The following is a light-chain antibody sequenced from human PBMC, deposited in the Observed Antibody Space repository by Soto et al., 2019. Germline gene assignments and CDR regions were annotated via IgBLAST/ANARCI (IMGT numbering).Light chain of an antibody. V-gene: IGLV2-23*01. Sequence: QSVLTQPASVSGSPGQSITISCTGTSSDVGGYNLVSWYQHHPGKAPKLMLYEDTKRPSGISDRFSGSKSGNTASLTISGLQAEDEADFYCSSYAGFRTFWVFGGGTKLTVL. CDR3: SSYAGFRTFWV. J-gene: IGLJ3*02. CDR2: EDT. CDR1: SSDVGGYNL.